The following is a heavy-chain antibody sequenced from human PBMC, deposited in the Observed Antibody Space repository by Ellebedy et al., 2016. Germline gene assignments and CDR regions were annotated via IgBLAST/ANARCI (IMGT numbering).Heavy chain of an antibody. V-gene: IGHV3-11*01. CDR3: AGGYDSHGFEI. CDR2: FGPSGTTI. J-gene: IGHJ3*02. CDR1: GFTFGDYY. D-gene: IGHD2-2*01. Sequence: GESLKISCAASGFTFGDYYMSWIRQAPGKGLEWVAYFGPSGTTIYNADSVKGRFTISRDNAKNSLYLQMSSLRVEDTAVYYCAGGYDSHGFEIWGQGTMVTVSS.